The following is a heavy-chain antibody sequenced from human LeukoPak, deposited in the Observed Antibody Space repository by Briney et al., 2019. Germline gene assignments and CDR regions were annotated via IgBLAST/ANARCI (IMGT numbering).Heavy chain of an antibody. CDR2: INHSGST. J-gene: IGHJ3*02. D-gene: IGHD3-22*01. CDR1: GGSLSGHY. V-gene: IGHV4-34*01. Sequence: SETLSLTCAVYGGSLSGHYWSWIRQPPGKGLEWIGEINHSGSTNYNPSLKSRVTISVDTSKNQFSLKLSSVTAADTAVYYCACLTTADAFDIWGQGTMVTVSS. CDR3: ACLTTADAFDI.